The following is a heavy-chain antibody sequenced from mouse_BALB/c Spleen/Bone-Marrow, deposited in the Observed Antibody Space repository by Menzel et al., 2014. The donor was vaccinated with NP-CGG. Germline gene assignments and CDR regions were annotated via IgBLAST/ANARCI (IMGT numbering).Heavy chain of an antibody. CDR3: ARGGHDFSGDY. J-gene: IGHJ4*01. D-gene: IGHD2-4*01. CDR1: GYTFTDNW. V-gene: IGHV1-69*01. CDR2: IDTSDSYT. Sequence: VQLQQSGAELGMPGASVKMSCKASGYTFTDNWIYWVKQRPGQGLEWIGAIDTSDSYTNYNQKFMGKASLAVDASSSTVYVRVSSLTSDDCAVYYCARGGHDFSGDYGGQGTSVTVST.